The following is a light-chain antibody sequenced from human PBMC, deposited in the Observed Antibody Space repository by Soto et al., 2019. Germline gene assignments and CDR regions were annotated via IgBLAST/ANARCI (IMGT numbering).Light chain of an antibody. J-gene: IGKJ3*01. CDR1: QIVSHN. CDR3: HQYNNWPRT. Sequence: VMTQSPDTLSVSPGGTATLSCGASQIVSHNIAWYQQKAGQAPRLLIYHADSRATGIPARFNGSGFGTEFTLTITTVQPEDLAIYYCHQYNNWPRTFGPGTKVEIK. V-gene: IGKV3-15*01. CDR2: HAD.